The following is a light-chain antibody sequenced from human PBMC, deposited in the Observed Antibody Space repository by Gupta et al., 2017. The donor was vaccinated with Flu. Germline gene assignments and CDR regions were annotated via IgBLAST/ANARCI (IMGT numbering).Light chain of an antibody. CDR2: EVS. CDR1: NSDVGPYNY. V-gene: IGLV2-14*01. J-gene: IGLJ2*01. Sequence: QSALTQPASVSGSPGQSITISCTGSNSDVGPYNYVSWYPHHPGKAHKLLIYEVSNRPSGISNRFSGSKSGNTASLTISGRQDEDEADYYCSSYTTSTTLVFGGGTKLTVV. CDR3: SSYTTSTTLV.